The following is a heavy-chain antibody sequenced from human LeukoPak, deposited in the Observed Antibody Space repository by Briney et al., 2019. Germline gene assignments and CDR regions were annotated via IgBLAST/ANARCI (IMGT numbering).Heavy chain of an antibody. CDR1: GGSFSETY. Sequence: SETLSLTCAVYGGSFSETYWSWIRQPPGEGLEWIGEINYSGSTNYNPPLKSRVTMLVDTSKSQFSLKLNSVTAADTAVYYCARVPNWDTSGWYNYFYAMDVWGKGTPVTVSS. CDR2: INYSGST. V-gene: IGHV4-34*01. CDR3: ARVPNWDTSGWYNYFYAMDV. D-gene: IGHD6-19*01. J-gene: IGHJ6*04.